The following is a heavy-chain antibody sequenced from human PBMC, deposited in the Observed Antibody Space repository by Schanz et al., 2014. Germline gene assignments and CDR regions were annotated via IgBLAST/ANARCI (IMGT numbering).Heavy chain of an antibody. CDR3: ADTYCSSTSCYTGYYYMDV. CDR1: GGTFSSYT. CDR2: IIPILGIA. J-gene: IGHJ6*03. V-gene: IGHV1-69*02. Sequence: QVQLVQSEAEVKKPGSSVKVSFKASGGTFSSYTISWVRQAPGQGLEWMGRIIPILGIANYAQNFQGRVTITADKSTSTAYMELTSLRSEDTAVYYCADTYCSSTSCYTGYYYMDVWGKGTTVTVSS. D-gene: IGHD2-2*02.